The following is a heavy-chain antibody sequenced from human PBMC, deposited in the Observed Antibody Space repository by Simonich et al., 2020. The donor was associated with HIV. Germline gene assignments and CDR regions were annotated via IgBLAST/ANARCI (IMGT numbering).Heavy chain of an antibody. CDR2: INHSGST. J-gene: IGHJ4*02. Sequence: QVQLQQWGAGLLKPSETLSLTCAVYGWSFSGYSWSWLRQPQGKGLEWIGEINHSGSTHYNPALTGRVTISVDTSKNQFSLKLSSVTAADTAVYYCARGFYQRLYYFDYWGQGTLVTVSS. CDR1: GWSFSGYS. CDR3: ARGFYQRLYYFDY. D-gene: IGHD2-2*01. V-gene: IGHV4-34*01.